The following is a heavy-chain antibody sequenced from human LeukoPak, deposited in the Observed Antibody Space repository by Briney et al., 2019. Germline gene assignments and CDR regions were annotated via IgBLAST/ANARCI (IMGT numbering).Heavy chain of an antibody. CDR2: TRGSGSGMGSGN. V-gene: IGHV3-21*05. CDR3: ARDDNWGFDY. CDR1: GFAFSGFS. Sequence: GGSLRLSCAASGFAFSGFSMNWVRQAPGKGLEWVANTRGSGSGMGSGNYYAVSVKGRFTISRDDAKNSLYLQMNSLRAEDTAFYYCARDDNWGFDYWGQGALVTVSS. D-gene: IGHD7-27*01. J-gene: IGHJ4*02.